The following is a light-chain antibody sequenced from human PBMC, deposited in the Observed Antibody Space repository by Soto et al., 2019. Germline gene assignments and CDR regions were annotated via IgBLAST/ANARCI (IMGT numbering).Light chain of an antibody. V-gene: IGLV2-14*01. CDR2: EVS. CDR1: SSDVGGYNY. CDR3: CSYGGRSTYV. Sequence: QSVLTQPASVSGSPGQSITISCTGTSSDVGGYNYVSWYQQHPGKAPKLMIYEVSNRPSGVSNRFSGSKSGNTASLTISGLQAEDEADYYCCSYGGRSTYVFGTGTKVTV. J-gene: IGLJ1*01.